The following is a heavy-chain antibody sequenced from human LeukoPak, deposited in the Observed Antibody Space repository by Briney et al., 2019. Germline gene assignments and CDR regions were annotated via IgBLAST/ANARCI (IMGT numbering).Heavy chain of an antibody. Sequence: GGSLRLSCAASGFTFSSYWMSWVRQAPGKGLEWVANIKQDGSEKYYVDSVKGRFTISRDNAKNSLYLQMKSLRAEDTAVYYCARDHYYYCFDYWGQGTLVTVSS. CDR1: GFTFSSYW. J-gene: IGHJ4*02. CDR2: IKQDGSEK. CDR3: ARDHYYYCFDY. V-gene: IGHV3-7*01. D-gene: IGHD3-10*01.